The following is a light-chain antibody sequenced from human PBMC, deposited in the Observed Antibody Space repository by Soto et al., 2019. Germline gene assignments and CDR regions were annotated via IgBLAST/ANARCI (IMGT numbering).Light chain of an antibody. J-gene: IGKJ4*01. V-gene: IGKV3-11*01. CDR3: QQRSNWPPT. Sequence: EIVLTQSPATLSLSPGERATLSCRASQSVGNALVWYHQKRGQAPRLLIYSASYRATGIPARFSGSGSGTDFTLTISSLEPEDFAAYYCQQRSNWPPTFGGGTKVEIK. CDR1: QSVGNA. CDR2: SAS.